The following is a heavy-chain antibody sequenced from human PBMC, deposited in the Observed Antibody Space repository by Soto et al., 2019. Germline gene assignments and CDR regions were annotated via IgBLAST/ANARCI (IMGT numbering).Heavy chain of an antibody. V-gene: IGHV1-69*01. Sequence: QVQLVQSGAEVKKPGSSVKVSCKPSGGTFSSYAISWVRQAPGQGLEWMGVIIPIFGTPNYAQKFQDRVTITADESTGTAYMELSSLRSEDTAVYYCARDKRGRDGYNFGTRYYYGMDVWGQGTTVTVSS. CDR2: IIPIFGTP. CDR3: ARDKRGRDGYNFGTRYYYGMDV. D-gene: IGHD5-12*01. J-gene: IGHJ6*02. CDR1: GGTFSSYA.